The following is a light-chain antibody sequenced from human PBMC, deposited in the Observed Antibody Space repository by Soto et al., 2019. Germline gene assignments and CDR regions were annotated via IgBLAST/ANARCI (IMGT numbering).Light chain of an antibody. V-gene: IGKV3-20*01. CDR3: QQYGTSPPIT. J-gene: IGKJ5*01. Sequence: EIVLTQSPATLSLSPGERATLFCRASQGVSSSYLAWHQQKPGQAPKLLIYGASSRATGIPDRFSGSGSGTDFTLTITRLEPEDFAVYYCQQYGTSPPITFGRGTRLEIK. CDR2: GAS. CDR1: QGVSSSY.